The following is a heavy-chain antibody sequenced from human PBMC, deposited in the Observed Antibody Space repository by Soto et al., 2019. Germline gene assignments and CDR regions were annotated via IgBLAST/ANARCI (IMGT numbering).Heavy chain of an antibody. D-gene: IGHD3-3*01. Sequence: PSQTLSLTCAISGDSVSSNSAAWNWIRQSPSRGLEWLGRTYYRSKWYNEYAVSVKSRITINPDTSKNQFSLKLSSVTAADTAVYYCARCYDFWSGYLYYYYGMDVWGQGTTVTVSS. V-gene: IGHV6-1*01. CDR2: TYYRSKWYN. J-gene: IGHJ6*02. CDR3: ARCYDFWSGYLYYYYGMDV. CDR1: GDSVSSNSAA.